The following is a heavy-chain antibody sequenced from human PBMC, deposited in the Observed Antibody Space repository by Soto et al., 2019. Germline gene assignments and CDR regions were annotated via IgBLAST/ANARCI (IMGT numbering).Heavy chain of an antibody. Sequence: QVQLVESGGGVVQPERSLTLSCAASGFTFSSYGMHWVRQAPGKGREWVAVIWHDGMNKYYADSVRGRFTISRDNSKNTLYLQMNSLRAEDTVVYYCARDRGSDDPIDYWGQGTLVTVSS. CDR3: ARDRGSDDPIDY. J-gene: IGHJ4*02. CDR1: GFTFSSYG. CDR2: IWHDGMNK. D-gene: IGHD3-10*01. V-gene: IGHV3-33*01.